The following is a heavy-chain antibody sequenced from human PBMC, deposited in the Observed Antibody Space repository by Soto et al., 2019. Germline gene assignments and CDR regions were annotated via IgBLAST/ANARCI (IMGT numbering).Heavy chain of an antibody. CDR2: FIPIFGTA. CDR3: AREVPFEGTKGVFDY. J-gene: IGHJ4*02. Sequence: QVQLVQSGAEVKKPGSSVKVSCKASGGTFSGYAISWVRQAPGQGLEWMGGFIPIFGTANYAQKFQGRVTMTADESTSTAYMELSSLRSEDTAVYYCAREVPFEGTKGVFDYWGQGTLVTVSS. D-gene: IGHD1-1*01. CDR1: GGTFSGYA. V-gene: IGHV1-69*01.